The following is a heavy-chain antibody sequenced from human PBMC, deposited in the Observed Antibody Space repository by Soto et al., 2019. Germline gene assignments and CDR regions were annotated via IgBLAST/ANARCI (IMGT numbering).Heavy chain of an antibody. CDR1: GSTFTGYY. J-gene: IGHJ6*02. Sequence: ASVKVSCKASGSTFTGYYMHWVRQAPGQGLEWMGWINPNSGGTNYAQKFQGRVTMTRDTSISTAYMELSRLRSDDTAVYYCARNLRYCSSTSCQNYYYYYGMDVWGQGTTVTVSS. D-gene: IGHD2-2*01. CDR2: INPNSGGT. CDR3: ARNLRYCSSTSCQNYYYYYGMDV. V-gene: IGHV1-2*02.